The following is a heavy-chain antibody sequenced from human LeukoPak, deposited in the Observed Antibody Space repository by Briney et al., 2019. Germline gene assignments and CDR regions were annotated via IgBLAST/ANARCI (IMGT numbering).Heavy chain of an antibody. Sequence: GGSLRLSCAASGFTFSSYWMHWVRQAPGKGLVWVSRISSDGSDTNYADSVKGRFTISRDNAKNTLYLPMNSLRAEDTAAYYCARGSYSLGGFDYWGQGTLVTVSS. D-gene: IGHD6-13*01. CDR1: GFTFSSYW. CDR2: ISSDGSDT. CDR3: ARGSYSLGGFDY. J-gene: IGHJ4*02. V-gene: IGHV3-74*01.